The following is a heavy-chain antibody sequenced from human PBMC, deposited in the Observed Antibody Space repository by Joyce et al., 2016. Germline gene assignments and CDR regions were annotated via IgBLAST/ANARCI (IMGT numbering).Heavy chain of an antibody. CDR2: ISGDGERT. CDR1: GFTFDENS. CDR3: ARGYFDS. Sequence: EMQLVESGEGLVQSGGSLRLSCAGSGFTFDENSIHGVRQAPGKRLEYVAGISGDGERTFYADSVKDRFTIFRDNSRSISFLQMGRLSSEDMAIYFCARGYFDSWGQGILVTVAS. J-gene: IGHJ4*02. V-gene: IGHV3-64*02.